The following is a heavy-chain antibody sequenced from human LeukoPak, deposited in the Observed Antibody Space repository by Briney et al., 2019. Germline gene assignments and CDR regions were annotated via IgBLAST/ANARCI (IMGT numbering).Heavy chain of an antibody. V-gene: IGHV4-34*01. CDR2: INHSGST. Sequence: SETLSLTRAVYGGSFSDYYWTWIRQPPGKGLEWLGEINHSGSTNYNPSLKSRVTISLDTSKNQFSLKLSSVTAADTAVYYCARYYDSRGYYPGTAYFQHWGQGTLVTVSS. J-gene: IGHJ1*01. CDR1: GGSFSDYY. CDR3: ARYYDSRGYYPGTAYFQH. D-gene: IGHD3-22*01.